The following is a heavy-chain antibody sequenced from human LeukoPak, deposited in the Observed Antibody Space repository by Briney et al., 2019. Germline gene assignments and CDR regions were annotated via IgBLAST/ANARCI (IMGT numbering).Heavy chain of an antibody. CDR2: ISAYNGNT. CDR1: GYTFTSYG. D-gene: IGHD1-26*01. J-gene: IGHJ3*02. CDR3: ARDGLTISWELLGNGAFDI. V-gene: IGHV1-18*01. Sequence: GASVKVSCKASGYTFTSYGISWVRQAPGQGLEWMGWISAYNGNTNYAQKLQGRVTMTTDTSTSTAYMELRSLRSDDTAVYYCARDGLTISWELLGNGAFDIWGQGTMVTVSS.